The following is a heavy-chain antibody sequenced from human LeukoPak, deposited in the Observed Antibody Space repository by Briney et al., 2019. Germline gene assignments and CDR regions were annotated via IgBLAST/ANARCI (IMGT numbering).Heavy chain of an antibody. J-gene: IGHJ5*02. D-gene: IGHD3-22*01. CDR2: IYSGGTT. V-gene: IGHV3-53*01. Sequence: GGSLRLSCAASGFTVSNSYVSWVRQAPGKRLEWVSGIYSGGTTYYRDSVKGRFTISRDNSKNTLYLQMNSLRAEDTAVYYCARGHYYYDSGTYYPNWFDPWGQGTLVTVSS. CDR1: GFTVSNSY. CDR3: ARGHYYYDSGTYYPNWFDP.